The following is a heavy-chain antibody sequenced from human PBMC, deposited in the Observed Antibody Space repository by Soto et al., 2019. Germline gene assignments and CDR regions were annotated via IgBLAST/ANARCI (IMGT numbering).Heavy chain of an antibody. Sequence: PSQTLSLTCAISGDSVSTNSATWDCIRQSPSRGLEWLGRTYYRSKWYNDYAVSVKGRITINPDTSNNQLSLQLNSVTPDDTAVYYCARLIGNSWLESWGQGTLVTVS. D-gene: IGHD2-8*01. CDR1: GDSVSTNSAT. V-gene: IGHV6-1*01. J-gene: IGHJ5*01. CDR3: ARLIGNSWLES. CDR2: TYYRSKWYN.